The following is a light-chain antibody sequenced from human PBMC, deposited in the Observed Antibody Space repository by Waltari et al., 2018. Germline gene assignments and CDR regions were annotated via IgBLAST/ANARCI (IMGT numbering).Light chain of an antibody. CDR2: NTN. Sequence: QTVVTQEPSFSASPGGTVTLTCGLNSGSVSTNDYPSWYQQTPGQAPRTLIYNTNTRSSGVPDRFSGSILRNKAALTITGARAEDESDYYCVLYMGSGISVFGGGSKLTVL. J-gene: IGLJ3*02. V-gene: IGLV8-61*01. CDR3: VLYMGSGISV. CDR1: SGSVSTNDY.